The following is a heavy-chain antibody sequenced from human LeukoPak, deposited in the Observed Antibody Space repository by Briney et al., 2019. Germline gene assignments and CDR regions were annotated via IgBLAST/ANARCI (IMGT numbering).Heavy chain of an antibody. D-gene: IGHD1-26*01. CDR2: IDYSAST. CDR1: GGSISTYY. CDR3: ARDSRRELLHAFDI. Sequence: KPSETLSLTCTVSGGSISTYYWSWIRQPPGKGLEWIAYIDYSASTNYNPSLKSRVTISVDTSKNQFSLKLSSVTAADTAEYYCARDSRRELLHAFDIWGQGTMVTVSS. J-gene: IGHJ3*02. V-gene: IGHV4-59*01.